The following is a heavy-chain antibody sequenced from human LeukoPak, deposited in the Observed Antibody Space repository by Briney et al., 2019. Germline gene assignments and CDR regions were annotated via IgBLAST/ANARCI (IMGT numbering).Heavy chain of an antibody. CDR1: GFTFSSYE. Sequence: GGSLRLSCAASGFTFSSYEMNWVRQAPGKGLEWVSYISSSGSTIYYADSVKGRFTISRDNAKNSLYLQMNSLRAEDTAIYYCATYRQVLLPFESWGQGTLVTVSS. CDR3: ATYRQVLLPFES. J-gene: IGHJ4*02. CDR2: ISSSGSTI. D-gene: IGHD2-8*02. V-gene: IGHV3-48*03.